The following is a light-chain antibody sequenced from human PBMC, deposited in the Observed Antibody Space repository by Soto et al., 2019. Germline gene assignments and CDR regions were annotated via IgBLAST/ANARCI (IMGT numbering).Light chain of an antibody. CDR3: LQHNSYPPT. V-gene: IGKV1-17*01. Sequence: DIQMTQSPSSLSASVGDRVTITCRTSQSINTYLNWFQQKPGEAPKRLIYAASSLQSGVPSRFSGSGSGTESTLTISSLQPEDFATYYCLQHNSYPPTFGQGTRLQI. CDR1: QSINTY. J-gene: IGKJ5*01. CDR2: AAS.